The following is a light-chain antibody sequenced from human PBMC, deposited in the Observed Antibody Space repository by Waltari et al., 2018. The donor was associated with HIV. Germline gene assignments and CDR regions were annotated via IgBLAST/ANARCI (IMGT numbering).Light chain of an antibody. V-gene: IGLV3-21*02. CDR3: QVWDSSSDHPV. J-gene: IGLJ2*01. Sequence: SYVLTQPPSVSVAPGQTARITCGGNNIGSKSVHWYQQKPGQAPVLVFYDDSDRPSGIPGRFSGSNSGNTATLTISRVEAGDEADYYCQVWDSSSDHPVFGGGTKLTVL. CDR1: NIGSKS. CDR2: DDS.